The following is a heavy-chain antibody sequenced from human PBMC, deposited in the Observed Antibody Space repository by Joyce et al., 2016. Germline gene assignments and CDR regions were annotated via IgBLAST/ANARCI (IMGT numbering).Heavy chain of an antibody. CDR3: ARVDFMNTVTDGWFDP. V-gene: IGHV4-4*02. CDR2: IYHSGTT. J-gene: IGHJ5*02. CDR1: GGSISSTYW. D-gene: IGHD4-17*01. Sequence: SGPGLVKPSGTLSLTCDVSGGSISSTYWWSWVRQSPGKGLEWIGEIYHSGTTNYNSSLKSRVTISVDESKNQFSLRLRSVTAADTAVYYCARVDFMNTVTDGWFDPWGQGTLVTVSS.